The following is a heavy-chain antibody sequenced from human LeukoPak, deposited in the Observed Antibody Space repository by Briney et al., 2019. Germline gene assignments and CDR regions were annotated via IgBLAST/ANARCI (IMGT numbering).Heavy chain of an antibody. V-gene: IGHV3-30*18. J-gene: IGHJ4*02. CDR2: ISSDGSDK. D-gene: IGHD6-6*01. CDR1: GFTFRSYA. Sequence: GGSLRLSCAASGFTFRSYAMHWGRQAPGKGLEWVAVISSDGSDKFYADSVKGRFTISRDNSTNTLYLQMNSLRAEDTAVYYCAKDPYSSSSGYFDYWGQGTLVTVSS. CDR3: AKDPYSSSSGYFDY.